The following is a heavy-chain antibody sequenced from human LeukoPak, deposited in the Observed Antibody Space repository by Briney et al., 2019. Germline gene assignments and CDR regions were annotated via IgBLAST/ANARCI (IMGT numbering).Heavy chain of an antibody. CDR2: IDYSGST. J-gene: IGHJ5*02. Sequence: SETLSLTCTVSGGSISSYYWSWIRQPPGKGRECIGYIDYSGSTNYNPSLKSRVTISVDTSKNQFSLKLKSVTAADTAVYYCARGGYYGWGNDFRFDPWGQGTLVTVSS. D-gene: IGHD3-10*01. CDR3: ARGGYYGWGNDFRFDP. CDR1: GGSISSYY. V-gene: IGHV4-59*01.